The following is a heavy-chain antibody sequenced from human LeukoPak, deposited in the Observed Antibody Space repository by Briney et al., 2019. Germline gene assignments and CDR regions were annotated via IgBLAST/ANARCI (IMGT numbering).Heavy chain of an antibody. V-gene: IGHV3-48*04. CDR1: GFTFSTYG. CDR3: TGYCSSASCYHAGF. D-gene: IGHD2-2*01. Sequence: PGGSLRLSCAASGFTFSTYGMNWVRQAPGKGLKWVSYISSSGSTIYYADSVKGRFTISRDNAKNSLYLQMNSLRVEDTAVYYCTGYCSSASCYHAGFWGQGTLVTVSS. CDR2: ISSSGSTI. J-gene: IGHJ4*02.